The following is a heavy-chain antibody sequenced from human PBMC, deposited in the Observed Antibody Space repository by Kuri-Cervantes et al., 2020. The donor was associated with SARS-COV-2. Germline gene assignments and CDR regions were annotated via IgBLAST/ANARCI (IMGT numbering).Heavy chain of an antibody. CDR3: ARGYVGSGYYWGFDY. CDR1: GFTFSSYA. Sequence: GESLKISCAASGFTFSSYAMSWVRQAPGTGLEWVSTISGSAVRTSYADSVKGRFAISRHNSKNTLYLQMNSLRAEDTAVYYCARGYVGSGYYWGFDYWGQGTLVTVSS. CDR2: ISGSAVRT. V-gene: IGHV3-23*01. D-gene: IGHD3-22*01. J-gene: IGHJ4*02.